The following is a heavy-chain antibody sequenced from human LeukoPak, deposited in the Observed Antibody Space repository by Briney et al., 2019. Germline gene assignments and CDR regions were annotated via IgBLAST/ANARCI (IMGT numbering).Heavy chain of an antibody. D-gene: IGHD3-10*01. J-gene: IGHJ3*02. CDR3: ARLYYYGSGSYLSGVDI. CDR1: GDSISSSSYY. V-gene: IGHV4-39*01. Sequence: KPSETLSLTCTVSGDSISSSSYYWGWIRQPPXXGXXXXXXXXXSGSTYYTPSLKSRVTIPVETSKNQFSLKLSSVTAADTAVYQCARLYYYGSGSYLSGVDIWGQGTMVTVSS. CDR2: XXXSGST.